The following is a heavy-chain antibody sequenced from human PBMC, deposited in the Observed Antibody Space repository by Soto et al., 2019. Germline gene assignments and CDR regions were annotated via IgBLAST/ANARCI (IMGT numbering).Heavy chain of an antibody. D-gene: IGHD3-22*01. CDR2: ISDSGGRT. CDR3: VKRQSSGLFDY. J-gene: IGHJ4*01. V-gene: IGHV3-23*01. CDR1: GFTFSTFA. Sequence: GGSLRLSCAASGFTFSTFAMTWVRQAPGKGLKWVSGISDSGGRTYYADSVKGRFTISRDNSKKTLYLQMNSLRAEDTAVYYCVKRQSSGLFDYWGHGTLVTVSS.